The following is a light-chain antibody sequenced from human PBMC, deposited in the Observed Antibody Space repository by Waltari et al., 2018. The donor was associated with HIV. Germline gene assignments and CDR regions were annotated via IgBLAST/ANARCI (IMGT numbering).Light chain of an antibody. V-gene: IGLV3-21*02. Sequence: SYVLTQPPSVSVAPGQTATISCGGDNIGSKSVNWYQQKAGQAPVLVVYDDDDRPSGIPDQFSGSNSGNTATLTISRVEAGDEADYYCQVWDSSSDHPRFVFGTGTKVTVL. J-gene: IGLJ1*01. CDR1: NIGSKS. CDR2: DDD. CDR3: QVWDSSSDHPRFV.